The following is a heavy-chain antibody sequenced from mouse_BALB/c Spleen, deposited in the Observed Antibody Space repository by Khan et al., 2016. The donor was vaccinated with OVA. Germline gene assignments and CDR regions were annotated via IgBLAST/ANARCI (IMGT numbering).Heavy chain of an antibody. Sequence: QVRLQQSGAELARPGASVKMSCKASGYTFTSHTMHWVKQSHGQGLEWIGYINPRSGYSNYNQKFNDKATLTADKSSSTAYMQLSSLTSEDSAVYYCARRTTGYAMDYWGQGTSVTVSS. D-gene: IGHD2-14*01. CDR3: ARRTTGYAMDY. V-gene: IGHV1-4*01. J-gene: IGHJ4*01. CDR2: INPRSGYS. CDR1: GYTFTSHT.